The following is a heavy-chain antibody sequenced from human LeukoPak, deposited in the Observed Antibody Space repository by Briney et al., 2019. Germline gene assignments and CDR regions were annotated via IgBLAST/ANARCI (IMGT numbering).Heavy chain of an antibody. D-gene: IGHD6-13*01. Sequence: GGSLRLSCAASGFTFSSYSMNWVRQAPGKGLEWVAVISYDGSNKYYADSVKGRFTISRDNSKNTLYLQMNSLRAEDTAVYYCARAPAAADPYYFDYWGQGTLVTVSS. CDR2: ISYDGSNK. V-gene: IGHV3-30*03. CDR3: ARAPAAADPYYFDY. CDR1: GFTFSSYS. J-gene: IGHJ4*02.